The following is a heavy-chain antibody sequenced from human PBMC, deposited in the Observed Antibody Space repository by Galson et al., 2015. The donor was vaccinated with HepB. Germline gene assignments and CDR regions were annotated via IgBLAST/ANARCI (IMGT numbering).Heavy chain of an antibody. CDR2: IRYDGSNK. V-gene: IGHV3-30*02. CDR1: GFTFSSYG. CDR3: AKDRERDIVVVPDSPNDY. J-gene: IGHJ4*02. D-gene: IGHD2-2*01. Sequence: SLRLSCAASGFTFSSYGMHWVRQAPGKGLEWVAFIRYDGSNKYYADSVKGRFTISRDNSKNTLYLQMNSLRAEDTAVYYCAKDRERDIVVVPDSPNDYWGQGTLVTVSS.